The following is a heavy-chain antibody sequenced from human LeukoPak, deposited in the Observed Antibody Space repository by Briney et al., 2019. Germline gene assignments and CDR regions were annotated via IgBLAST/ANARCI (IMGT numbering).Heavy chain of an antibody. V-gene: IGHV3-23*01. Sequence: GGSLRLSCAASGFTFSSYAMSWVRHAPGKGLEWGSAISGSGGSTYYADSAKGRFTISRDNSKNTLYLQMNSWRAEDTAVYYCAKGAYCGGDCDPDYFDHWGQGTLVTVSS. CDR2: ISGSGGST. CDR1: GFTFSSYA. J-gene: IGHJ4*02. D-gene: IGHD2-21*02. CDR3: AKGAYCGGDCDPDYFDH.